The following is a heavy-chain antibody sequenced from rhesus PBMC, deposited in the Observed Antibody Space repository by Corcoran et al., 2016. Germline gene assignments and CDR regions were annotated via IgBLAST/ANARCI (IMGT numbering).Heavy chain of an antibody. Sequence: DVQLVESGGGLVKPGGSLRLSCVASGFTFSSYVMHWVRQAPGKGLGWVSVISESGGTIDYADSVKGRFTISRDNAKNSLFLQMNSLRAEDTAVYYCTSSGIAAAANFDYWGQGVLVTVSS. CDR1: GFTFSSYV. D-gene: IGHD6-25*01. V-gene: IGHV3S26*01. CDR3: TSSGIAAAANFDY. J-gene: IGHJ4*01. CDR2: ISESGGTI.